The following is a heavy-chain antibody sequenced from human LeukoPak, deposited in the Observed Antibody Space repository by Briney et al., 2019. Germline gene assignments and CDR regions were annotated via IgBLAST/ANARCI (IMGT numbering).Heavy chain of an antibody. CDR1: GFTFDDYA. V-gene: IGHV3-9*01. D-gene: IGHD3-9*01. Sequence: GRSLRLSCAASGFTFDDYAMHWVQQAPGKGLEWVSGISWNSGSIGYADSVKGRFTISRDNAKNSLYLQMNSLRAEDTALYYCAKAGARPTGYYHPIYYYYGMDVWGQGTTVTVSS. CDR3: AKAGARPTGYYHPIYYYYGMDV. CDR2: ISWNSGSI. J-gene: IGHJ6*02.